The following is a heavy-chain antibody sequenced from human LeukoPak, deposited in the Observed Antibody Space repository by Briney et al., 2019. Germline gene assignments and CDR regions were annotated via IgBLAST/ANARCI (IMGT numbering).Heavy chain of an antibody. CDR2: IYWDDDK. CDR1: GFSLSTSVVG. CDR3: AHLYQLASFDY. V-gene: IGHV2-5*02. J-gene: IGHJ4*02. Sequence: SGPTLVNPTQTLTLTCTFSGFSLSTSVVGVGWIRQPPGKALEWLALIYWDDDKRYSPSLKSRLTITKDTSKNQVVLTMTNVDPVDTATYYCAHLYQLASFDYWGQGTLVTVSS. D-gene: IGHD2-2*01.